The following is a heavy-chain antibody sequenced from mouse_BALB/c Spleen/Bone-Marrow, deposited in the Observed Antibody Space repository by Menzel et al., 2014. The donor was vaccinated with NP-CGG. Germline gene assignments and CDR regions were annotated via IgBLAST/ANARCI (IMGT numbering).Heavy chain of an antibody. V-gene: IGHV4-1*02. CDR3: ARLDYYGYLNY. D-gene: IGHD1-1*01. CDR2: INPDSSTI. Sequence: EVKLVESGGGLVQPGGSLKLSCAASGYDFSRYWMSWVRQAPGKGLEWIGEINPDSSTINYTPSLKDKFIISRDNAKNTLYPCLNKVRSEDTALYYCARLDYYGYLNYWGQGTPLTVSS. CDR1: GYDFSRYW. J-gene: IGHJ2*01.